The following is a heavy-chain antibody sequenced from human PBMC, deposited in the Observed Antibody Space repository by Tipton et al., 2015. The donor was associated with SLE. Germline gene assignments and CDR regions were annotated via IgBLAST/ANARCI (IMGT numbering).Heavy chain of an antibody. CDR1: GGSISSSSYY. D-gene: IGHD6-19*01. Sequence: TLSLTCTVSGGSISSSSYYWXWIRQPPGKGLEWIGXXYYSGSTYYXPSLKSRVTISVDTSKNQFSLKLSSVTAADTAVYYCARXXIAVAGPTDYWGQGTLVTVSS. V-gene: IGHV4-39*07. CDR3: ARXXIAVAGPTDY. J-gene: IGHJ4*02. CDR2: XYYSGST.